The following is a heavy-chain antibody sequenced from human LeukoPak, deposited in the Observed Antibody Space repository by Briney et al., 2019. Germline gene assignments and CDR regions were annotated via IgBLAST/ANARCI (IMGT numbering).Heavy chain of an antibody. Sequence: GGSLRLSCAASGFTFSSYAMSWVRQAPGKGLEWVSAISGSGGSTYYADSVKGRFTISRDNSKNTLYLQMNSLRAEDTAVYYCAKDQSIVGATITVDYWGQGTLVTVSS. V-gene: IGHV3-23*01. CDR3: AKDQSIVGATITVDY. CDR1: GFTFSSYA. D-gene: IGHD1-26*01. J-gene: IGHJ4*02. CDR2: ISGSGGST.